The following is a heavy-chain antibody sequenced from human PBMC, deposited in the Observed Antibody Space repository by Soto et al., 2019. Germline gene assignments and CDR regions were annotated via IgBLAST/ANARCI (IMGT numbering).Heavy chain of an antibody. CDR3: AKDSGQLPPYFDY. CDR2: TSYDGSSQ. J-gene: IGHJ4*02. CDR1: GFTFRNYD. Sequence: VQLLESGGGQVQPGGSLRLSCAASGFTFRNYDMHWVRQAPGKGLEWVAVTSYDGSSQFYADSVKGRFTISRDNSKNTLYLQMNSLRAADTAVYYCAKDSGQLPPYFDYWGQGTLVTVSS. D-gene: IGHD2-2*01. V-gene: IGHV3-30*18.